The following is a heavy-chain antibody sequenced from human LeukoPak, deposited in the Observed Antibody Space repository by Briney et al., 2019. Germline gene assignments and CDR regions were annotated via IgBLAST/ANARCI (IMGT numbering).Heavy chain of an antibody. V-gene: IGHV1-46*01. J-gene: IGHJ4*02. CDR1: GYTFTSYY. CDR2: INPSGGST. D-gene: IGHD5-18*01. Sequence: SVQVSCKASGYTFTSYYMHWVRQAPAQGLEWMGIINPSGGSTSYAQKFQGRVTMTSDTSTSTVYMELSSLRSEDTAVYYCARDGGYSYAMNDYWGQGTLVTVSS. CDR3: ARDGGYSYAMNDY.